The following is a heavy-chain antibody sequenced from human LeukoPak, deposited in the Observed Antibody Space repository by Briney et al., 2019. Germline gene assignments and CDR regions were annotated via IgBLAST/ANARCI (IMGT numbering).Heavy chain of an antibody. CDR2: IIPIFGTA. J-gene: IGHJ4*02. D-gene: IGHD5-18*01. Sequence: ASVKVSFKASGGTFNSYAISWVRQAPGQGLEWMGGIIPIFGTANYAQKFQGRVTITADESTRTAYMELSSLRSEDTAVYYCAMRGYSYGYDYWGQGTLVTVSS. V-gene: IGHV1-69*01. CDR1: GGTFNSYA. CDR3: AMRGYSYGYDY.